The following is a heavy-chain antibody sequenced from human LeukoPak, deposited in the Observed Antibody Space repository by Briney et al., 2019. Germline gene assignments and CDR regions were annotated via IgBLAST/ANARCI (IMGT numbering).Heavy chain of an antibody. D-gene: IGHD1-26*01. CDR3: ARVGEGAAKD. V-gene: IGHV3-23*01. CDR2: IGGSGGTT. CDR1: GFTFSSFA. Sequence: GGSLRLSCAASGFTFSSFAMSWVRQAPGKGLEWVSTIGGSGGTTYYADSVKGRFTISRDNSKNTLYLQMNSLRGEDTAVYYCARVGEGAAKDWGQGTLVTVSS. J-gene: IGHJ4*02.